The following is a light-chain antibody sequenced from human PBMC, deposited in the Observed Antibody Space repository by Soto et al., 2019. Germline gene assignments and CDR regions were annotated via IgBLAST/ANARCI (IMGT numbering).Light chain of an antibody. Sequence: DLQMTQSPSTLSAFVGEGVTITCRASQYIGIYLAWYQQKPGRAPKLLIHGTSKLESGVPLRFSGGGSGTDFTLNISSLQPEDFATYYCQQTYSVPHSFGQGTKLEIK. V-gene: IGKV1-39*01. CDR2: GTS. CDR3: QQTYSVPHS. CDR1: QYIGIY. J-gene: IGKJ2*03.